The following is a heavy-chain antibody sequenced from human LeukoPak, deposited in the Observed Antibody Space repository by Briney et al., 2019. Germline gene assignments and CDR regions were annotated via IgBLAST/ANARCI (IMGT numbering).Heavy chain of an antibody. Sequence: ASVKVSYKASGYTFTGYYMHWVRQAPGQGLEWMGWINPNSGGTNYAQKFQGRVTMTRDTSISTAYMELSRLRSDDTAVYYCARAGTVTNYDILTGTFDYWGQGTLVTVSS. CDR1: GYTFTGYY. CDR2: INPNSGGT. J-gene: IGHJ4*02. V-gene: IGHV1-2*02. D-gene: IGHD3-9*01. CDR3: ARAGTVTNYDILTGTFDY.